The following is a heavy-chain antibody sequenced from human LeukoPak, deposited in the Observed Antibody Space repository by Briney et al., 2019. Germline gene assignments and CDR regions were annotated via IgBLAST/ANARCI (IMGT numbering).Heavy chain of an antibody. CDR1: GFTFSSYS. J-gene: IGHJ4*02. Sequence: PGGSLRLSCAASGFTFSSYSMNWVRQAPGKGLEWVSSISSSSSYIYYADSVKGRFTISRDNAKNSLYLQMNSLRAEDTAVYYCARDLSDYYDSSGYYSSTSYFDYWGQGTLVTVSS. CDR3: ARDLSDYYDSSGYYSSTSYFDY. D-gene: IGHD3-22*01. CDR2: ISSSSSYI. V-gene: IGHV3-21*01.